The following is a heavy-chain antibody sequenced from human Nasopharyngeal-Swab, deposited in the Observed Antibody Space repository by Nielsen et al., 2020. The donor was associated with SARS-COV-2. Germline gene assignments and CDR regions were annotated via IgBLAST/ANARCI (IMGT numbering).Heavy chain of an antibody. V-gene: IGHV4-4*02. CDR2: IYYSGTT. Sequence: VRQAPGKGLQWIGNIYYSGTTNYNPSLKSRVTILLDIPKNQFSLKLNSVTAADTAVYYCARYRSSNGWPQGNWFDPWGQGTLVTVS. J-gene: IGHJ5*02. CDR3: ARYRSSNGWPQGNWFDP. D-gene: IGHD6-19*01.